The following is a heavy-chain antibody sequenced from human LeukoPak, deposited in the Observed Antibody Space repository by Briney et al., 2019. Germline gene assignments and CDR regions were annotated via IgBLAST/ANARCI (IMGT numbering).Heavy chain of an antibody. CDR3: AREIVYYYGSGSLNWFDP. J-gene: IGHJ5*02. V-gene: IGHV3-21*01. D-gene: IGHD3-10*01. Sequence: KPGGSLRLSCAASGFTFSSYSMNWVRQAPGKGLEWVSSISSSSSYIYYADSVKGRFTISRDNAKNSLYLQMNSLRAEDTAVYYCAREIVYYYGSGSLNWFDPWGQGTLVTVSS. CDR2: ISSSSSYI. CDR1: GFTFSSYS.